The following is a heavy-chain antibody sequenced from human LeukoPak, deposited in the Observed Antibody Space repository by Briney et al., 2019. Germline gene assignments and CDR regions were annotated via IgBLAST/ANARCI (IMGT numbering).Heavy chain of an antibody. CDR1: GGSFSGYY. Sequence: SETLSLTCAVYGGSFSGYYWSWIRQPPGKGLEWIGEINHSGSTNYNPSLKSRVTISVDTSKNQFSLKLSSVTAADTAVYYCARGPLESTGRYYYYYGMDVWGQGTTVTVSS. D-gene: IGHD1-1*01. J-gene: IGHJ6*02. CDR2: INHSGST. V-gene: IGHV4-34*01. CDR3: ARGPLESTGRYYYYYGMDV.